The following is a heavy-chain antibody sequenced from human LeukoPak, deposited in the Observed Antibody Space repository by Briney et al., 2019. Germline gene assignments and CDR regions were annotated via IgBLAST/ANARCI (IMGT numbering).Heavy chain of an antibody. CDR1: GFTFGSHA. V-gene: IGHV3-23*01. Sequence: PGGSLRLSCEASGFTFGSHAMYWVRQAPGKGLECGAGIFGSCGSPRYADSVKGRFTISRDNSRNTVYLQINSLRAEDTAVYYCGKTTVGYSSGQKPAWPVDYWGQGTLVTVSS. J-gene: IGHJ4*02. CDR3: GKTTVGYSSGQKPAWPVDY. D-gene: IGHD5-18*01. CDR2: IFGSCGSP.